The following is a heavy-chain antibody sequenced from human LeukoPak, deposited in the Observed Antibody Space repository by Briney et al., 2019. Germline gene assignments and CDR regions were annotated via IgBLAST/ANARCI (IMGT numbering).Heavy chain of an antibody. CDR2: IYSSGSA. J-gene: IGHJ4*02. Sequence: SETLSLTCTVSGGSISPYYWSWIRQPPGKGLEWIGYIYSSGSANYNPSLKSRVSISVDTSKNQFSLKLSSVTAADTAVYYCARMGGYSGYATHWGQGTLVTVSS. V-gene: IGHV4-59*08. CDR1: GGSISPYY. D-gene: IGHD5-12*01. CDR3: ARMGGYSGYATH.